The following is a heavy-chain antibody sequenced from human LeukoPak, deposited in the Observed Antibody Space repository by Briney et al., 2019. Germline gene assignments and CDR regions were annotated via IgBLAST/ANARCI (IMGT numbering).Heavy chain of an antibody. V-gene: IGHV1-24*01. D-gene: IGHD3-10*01. J-gene: IGHJ4*02. CDR3: ATAHFAMVRGVLRHFDY. CDR1: GYTLTELS. CDR2: FDPEDGET. Sequence: ASVKVSRKVSGYTLTELSMHWVRQAPGKGLEWMGGFDPEDGETIYVQKFQGRVTMTEDTSTDTAYMELSSLRSEDTAVYYCATAHFAMVRGVLRHFDYWGQGTLVTVSS.